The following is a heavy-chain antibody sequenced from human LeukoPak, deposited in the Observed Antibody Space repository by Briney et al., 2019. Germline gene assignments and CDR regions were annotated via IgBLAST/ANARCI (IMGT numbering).Heavy chain of an antibody. CDR2: ISSSSSYI. D-gene: IGHD2-2*01. CDR3: ARGGLGYCSSTSCYADVIDY. CDR1: GFTFSSYS. V-gene: IGHV3-21*01. J-gene: IGHJ4*02. Sequence: PGGSLRLSCAASGFTFSSYSMNWVRQAPGKGLEWVSSISSSSSYIYYADSVKGRFTISRDNAKNSLYLQMNSLRAEDTAVYYCARGGLGYCSSTSCYADVIDYWGQGTLVTVSS.